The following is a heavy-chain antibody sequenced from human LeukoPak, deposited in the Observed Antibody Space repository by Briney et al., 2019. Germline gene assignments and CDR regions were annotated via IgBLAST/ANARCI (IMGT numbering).Heavy chain of an antibody. CDR2: IYTSGST. J-gene: IGHJ4*02. V-gene: IGHV4-61*02. CDR3: ARQIPGIAAAGIPD. Sequence: SQTLSLTCTVSGGSISSGSYYWSWIRQPAGKGLEWIGRIYTSGSTNYNPSLKSRVTISVDTSKNQFSLKLSSVTAAATAVYYCARQIPGIAAAGIPDWGQGTLVTVSS. D-gene: IGHD6-13*01. CDR1: GGSISSGSYY.